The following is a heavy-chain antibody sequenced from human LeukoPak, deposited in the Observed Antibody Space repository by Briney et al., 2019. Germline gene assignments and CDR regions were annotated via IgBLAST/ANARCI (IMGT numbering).Heavy chain of an antibody. CDR2: ISGSGGST. J-gene: IGHJ4*02. V-gene: IGHV3-23*01. CDR1: GFTFSSYA. CDR3: AKTIQLWVFYFDY. Sequence: GSLRLSCAASGFTFSSYAMSWVRQAPGKGLEWVSAISGSGGSTYYAHSVKGRFTISRDNSKNTLYLQMNSLRAEDTAVYYCAKTIQLWVFYFDYWGQGTLVTVSS. D-gene: IGHD5-18*01.